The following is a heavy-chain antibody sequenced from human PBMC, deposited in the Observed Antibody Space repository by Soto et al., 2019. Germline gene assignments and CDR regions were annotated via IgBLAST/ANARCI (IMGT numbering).Heavy chain of an antibody. D-gene: IGHD2-15*01. CDR1: GYTFTSYS. CDR2: INAGNGNT. J-gene: IGHJ4*02. Sequence: ASVKVSCNASGYTFTSYSMHWVRQAPGQRLEWMGWINAGNGNTKYPQKFQGRVTITRDTSASTAYMELSSLRSEDTAVYYCAQGYCSGGSCYLSAYWGQGTLVTVSS. V-gene: IGHV1-3*01. CDR3: AQGYCSGGSCYLSAY.